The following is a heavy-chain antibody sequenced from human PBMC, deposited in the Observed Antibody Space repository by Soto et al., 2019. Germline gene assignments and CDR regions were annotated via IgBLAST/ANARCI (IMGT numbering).Heavy chain of an antibody. D-gene: IGHD3-10*01. CDR3: ASTLMVRVVLTHAMDI. Sequence: PGGSVRLSCAASGFTFSSYGMHWVRQAPGKGLEWVAVIWYDGSNKYYADSVKGRFTISRDNSKNTLYLQMNSLRAEDTAVYYCASTLMVRVVLTHAMDILVQGTTVTVST. J-gene: IGHJ6*01. V-gene: IGHV3-33*01. CDR2: IWYDGSNK. CDR1: GFTFSSYG.